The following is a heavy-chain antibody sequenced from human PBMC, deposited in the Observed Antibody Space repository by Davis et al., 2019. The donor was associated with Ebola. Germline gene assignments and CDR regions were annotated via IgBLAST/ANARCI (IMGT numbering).Heavy chain of an antibody. J-gene: IGHJ4*02. Sequence: PGGSLRLSCAASGFTFRSYTMNWVRQAPGKGLEWVSTISDGSRDTHYADSVKGRFTISRDDSTSTVFLQMNALRAEDTALYYCTTRLVNHFDYWGQGTLVTVSS. V-gene: IGHV3-23*01. D-gene: IGHD3-9*01. CDR2: ISDGSRDT. CDR1: GFTFRSYT. CDR3: TTRLVNHFDY.